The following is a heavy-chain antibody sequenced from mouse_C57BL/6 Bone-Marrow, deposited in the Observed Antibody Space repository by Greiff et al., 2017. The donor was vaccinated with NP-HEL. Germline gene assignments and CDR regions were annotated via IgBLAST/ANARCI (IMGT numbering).Heavy chain of an antibody. CDR3: ARWGLLLRSPFAY. Sequence: QVHVKQSGAELARPGASVKLSCKASGYTFTSYGISWVKQRTGQGLEWIGEIYPRSGNTYYNEKFKGKATLTADKSSSTAYMELRSLTSEDSAVYFCARWGLLLRSPFAYWGQGTLVTVSA. D-gene: IGHD1-1*01. J-gene: IGHJ3*01. CDR1: GYTFTSYG. V-gene: IGHV1-81*01. CDR2: IYPRSGNT.